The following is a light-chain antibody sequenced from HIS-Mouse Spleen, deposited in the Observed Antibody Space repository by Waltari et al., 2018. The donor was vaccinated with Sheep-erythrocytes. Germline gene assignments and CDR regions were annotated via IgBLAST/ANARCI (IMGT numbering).Light chain of an antibody. CDR3: QQYNSSLT. CDR2: KAS. V-gene: IGKV1-5*03. Sequence: DIQMTQSPSTLSASVGDRVTITCRASQSISSWLAWYQQKPGKDPKLLIYKASSLESGVPSRFSGSGSGTEFTLTISSLQPDDFATYYCQQYNSSLTFGPGTKVDIK. J-gene: IGKJ3*01. CDR1: QSISSW.